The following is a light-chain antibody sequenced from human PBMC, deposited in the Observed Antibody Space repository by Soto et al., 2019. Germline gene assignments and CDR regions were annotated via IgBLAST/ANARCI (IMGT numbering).Light chain of an antibody. V-gene: IGKV3-20*01. CDR2: GAS. CDR3: QQYGSSLSLT. J-gene: IGKJ4*01. CDR1: QSVSSSY. Sequence: EIVLTQSPGTLSLSPGERATLSCRASQSVSSSYLAWYQQKPGQAPRLLIYGASSRATGIPDRFSGSGSGTDFTLTISRLEPEYVAVYYCQQYGSSLSLTFGGGTKVEIK.